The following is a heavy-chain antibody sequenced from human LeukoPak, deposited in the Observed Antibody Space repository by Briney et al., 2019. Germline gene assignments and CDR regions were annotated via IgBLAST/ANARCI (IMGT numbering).Heavy chain of an antibody. V-gene: IGHV3-30*02. CDR3: ARDGVTGTQDFDY. CDR2: IRYDGSNK. D-gene: IGHD1-7*01. J-gene: IGHJ4*02. CDR1: GFTFSSYG. Sequence: GGSLRLSCAASGFTFSSYGMHWVRQAPGKGLEWVAFIRYDGSNKYYADSVKGRFTISRDNAKNSLYLQMNSLRAEDTAVYYCARDGVTGTQDFDYWGQGTLVTVSS.